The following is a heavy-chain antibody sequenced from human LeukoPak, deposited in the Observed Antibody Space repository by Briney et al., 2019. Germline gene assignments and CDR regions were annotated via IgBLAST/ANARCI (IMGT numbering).Heavy chain of an antibody. V-gene: IGHV4-4*02. CDR3: ARERGGVTN. J-gene: IGHJ4*02. CDR1: GGSISSSNW. Sequence: SGTLSLTCAVSGGSISSSNWWSWVRQPPGKGLEWIGSIYHSGSTYYNPSLKSRVTISVDTSKNQFSLKLSSVTAADTAVYYCARERGGVTNWGQGTLVTVSS. D-gene: IGHD3-16*01. CDR2: IYHSGST.